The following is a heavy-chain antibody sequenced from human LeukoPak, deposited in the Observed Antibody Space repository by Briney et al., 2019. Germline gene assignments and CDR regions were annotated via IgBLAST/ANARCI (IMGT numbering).Heavy chain of an antibody. J-gene: IGHJ4*02. CDR1: GFTFSSYA. D-gene: IGHD3-3*01. CDR3: ARLYDFWSGYSYYFDY. CDR2: ISYDGSNK. V-gene: IGHV3-30-3*01. Sequence: GGSLRLSCAASGFTFSSYAMHWVRQAPGKGLEWVAVISYDGSNKYYADSVKGRFTISRDNSKNTLYLQMNSLRAEDTAVYYCARLYDFWSGYSYYFDYWGQGTLVTVSS.